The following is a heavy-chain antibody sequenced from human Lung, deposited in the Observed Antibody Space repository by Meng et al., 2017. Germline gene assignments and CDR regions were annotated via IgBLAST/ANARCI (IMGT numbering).Heavy chain of an antibody. CDR3: ARYLAGGYGDYFDY. CDR1: GGSISSSNW. J-gene: IGHJ4*01. Sequence: QVPLQGAGPGLVRPSGTLSPTCAVSGGSISSSNWWSWVRQPPGKGLEWIGEIYHSGSTNYNPSLKSRVTISVDKSKNQFSLKLSSVTAADTAVYYCARYLAGGYGDYFDYWGHGTLVTVSS. V-gene: IGHV4-4*02. D-gene: IGHD4-17*01. CDR2: IYHSGST.